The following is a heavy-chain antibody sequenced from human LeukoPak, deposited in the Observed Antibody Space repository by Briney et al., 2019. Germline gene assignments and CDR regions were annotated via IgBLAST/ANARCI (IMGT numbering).Heavy chain of an antibody. CDR1: GGSISSGSYY. V-gene: IGHV4-61*02. Sequence: PSQTLTLTCTVSGGSISSGSYYWSWIRQPAGKGLVWIGRNYSSGRPNYNPARKSRVTISVDTTKNQFSLKLSSVSAAETAVYYCASHVSMGYMPWIDYWGQGTLVTVSS. CDR3: ASHVSMGYMPWIDY. CDR2: NYSSGRP. J-gene: IGHJ4*02. D-gene: IGHD3-22*01.